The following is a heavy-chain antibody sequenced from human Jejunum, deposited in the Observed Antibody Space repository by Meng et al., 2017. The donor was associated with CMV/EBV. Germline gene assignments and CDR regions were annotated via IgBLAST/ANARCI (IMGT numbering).Heavy chain of an antibody. CDR1: GDSISGGNYY. J-gene: IGHJ4*02. Sequence: QVQLQESGPGLVKPSQTLSLTCTVSGDSISGGNYYWSWIRQPAGKGLEWVGRFYTRGSTHYNAALKGRVTVSVDTSKNQFSLQLTSVTDADTAVYYCARNEDGYFDYWRQGILVTVSS. V-gene: IGHV4-61*02. D-gene: IGHD1-1*01. CDR3: ARNEDGYFDY. CDR2: FYTRGST.